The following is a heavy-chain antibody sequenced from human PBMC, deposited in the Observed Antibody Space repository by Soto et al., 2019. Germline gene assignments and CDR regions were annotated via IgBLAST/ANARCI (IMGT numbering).Heavy chain of an antibody. CDR1: GFTFSSYG. V-gene: IGHV3-30*18. Sequence: QVQLVESGGGVVQPGKSLRLSCAASGFTFSSYGMHWVRQAPGKGLVWVAVISYDGSNKYYADSVKGRFTISRDNSKNTLYLQMNSLRAEDTAVYYCAKRRGLNYYDSNSLDYWGQGTLVTVSS. CDR2: ISYDGSNK. D-gene: IGHD3-22*01. CDR3: AKRRGLNYYDSNSLDY. J-gene: IGHJ4*02.